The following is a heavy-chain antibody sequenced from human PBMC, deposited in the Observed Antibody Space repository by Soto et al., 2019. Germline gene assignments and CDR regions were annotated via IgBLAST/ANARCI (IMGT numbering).Heavy chain of an antibody. Sequence: SETLSLTCTVSGGSISSGGYYWSWIRQHPGKGLEWIGYIYYSGSTYYNPSLKSRVTISVDTSKFQFSLKLSSVTAADTAVYYCASWYCSSTSCSRYFDYWGQGTLVTVSS. J-gene: IGHJ4*02. CDR2: IYYSGST. V-gene: IGHV4-31*03. CDR1: GGSISSGGYY. CDR3: ASWYCSSTSCSRYFDY. D-gene: IGHD2-2*01.